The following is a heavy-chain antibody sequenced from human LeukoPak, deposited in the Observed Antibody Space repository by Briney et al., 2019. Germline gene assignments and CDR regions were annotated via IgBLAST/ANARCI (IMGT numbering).Heavy chain of an antibody. V-gene: IGHV4-59*01. D-gene: IGHD4-23*01. CDR1: GGTISSYH. J-gene: IGHJ4*02. CDR3: ARSCCGNGPDDY. CDR2: IYYSGST. Sequence: SETLSLTCSVSGGTISSYHWSSIRQPPGKGLEWIGYIYYSGSTNYNPSLKSRVTISVDTSKNQFSLKLSSVTAADTAVYYCARSCCGNGPDDYCGQGTLVTVSS.